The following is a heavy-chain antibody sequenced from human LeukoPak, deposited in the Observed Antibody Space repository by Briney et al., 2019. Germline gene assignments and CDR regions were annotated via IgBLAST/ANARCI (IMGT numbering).Heavy chain of an antibody. Sequence: SETLSLTCTVSGGSISSSSYYWGWIRQPPGKGLEWIESIYYSGSTYYNPSLKSRVTISVDTSKNQFSLKLSSVTAADTAVYYCARANKIPTVPQGDAFDIWGQGTMVTVSS. CDR2: IYYSGST. V-gene: IGHV4-39*07. D-gene: IGHD4-17*01. J-gene: IGHJ3*02. CDR3: ARANKIPTVPQGDAFDI. CDR1: GGSISSSSYY.